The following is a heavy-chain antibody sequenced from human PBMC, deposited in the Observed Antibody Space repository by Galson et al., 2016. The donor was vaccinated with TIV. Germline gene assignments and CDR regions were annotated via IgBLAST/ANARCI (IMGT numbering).Heavy chain of an antibody. V-gene: IGHV3-7*01. D-gene: IGHD4-17*01. Sequence: SLRLSCAASGFTFSTFWMSWVRQAPGKGLEWVANIKQDGSDKNYVDSVKGRFTISRDYTKNSVFLQMSSLSAEDTAVYYCVRDWDDYGHHSAFDSWGQGTQVTVSS. CDR2: IKQDGSDK. CDR3: VRDWDDYGHHSAFDS. CDR1: GFTFSTFW. J-gene: IGHJ4*02.